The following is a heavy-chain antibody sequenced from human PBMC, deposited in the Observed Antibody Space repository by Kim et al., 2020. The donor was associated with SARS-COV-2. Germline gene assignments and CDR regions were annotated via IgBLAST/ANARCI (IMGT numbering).Heavy chain of an antibody. CDR2: ISSSSSYI. Sequence: GGSLRLSCAASGFTFSSYSMNWVRQAPGKGLEWVSSISSSSSYIYYADSVKGRFTISRDNAKNSLYLQMNSLRAEDTAVYYCARDPLMIYYYGSGSYIDYWGQGTLVTVSS. V-gene: IGHV3-21*01. J-gene: IGHJ4*02. D-gene: IGHD3-10*01. CDR1: GFTFSSYS. CDR3: ARDPLMIYYYGSGSYIDY.